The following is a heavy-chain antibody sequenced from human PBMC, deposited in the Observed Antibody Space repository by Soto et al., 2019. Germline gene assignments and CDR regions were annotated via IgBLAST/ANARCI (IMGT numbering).Heavy chain of an antibody. J-gene: IGHJ5*02. V-gene: IGHV1-46*01. CDR1: GYSFTNFY. CDR3: ARSAGGVFGIIIEVSNWLAP. CDR2: IDPRSGTT. Sequence: ASVKVSCKPSGYSFTNFYVHWVRQAPGQGLEWMGIIDPRSGTTSYTQKFQGRVTMTRDTSMSTVYMELRSLRSEDTAVYYCARSAGGVFGIIIEVSNWLAPWGQGSLVTVSS. D-gene: IGHD3-16*02.